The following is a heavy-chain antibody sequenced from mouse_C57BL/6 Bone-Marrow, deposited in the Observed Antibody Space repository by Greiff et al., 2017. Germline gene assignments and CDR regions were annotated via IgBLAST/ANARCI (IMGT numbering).Heavy chain of an antibody. CDR1: GFTFSSYG. V-gene: IGHV5-6*01. D-gene: IGHD4-1*01. CDR3: ARHTGAMDY. J-gene: IGHJ4*01. Sequence: EVMLVESGGDLVKPGGSLKLSCEASGFTFSSYGMSWVRQTPDKRLEWVATISSGGSYTYYPDSVKGRFTISRDNAKNTLYLQMSSLKTEDTAMYYCARHTGAMDYWGQGTSVTVSS. CDR2: ISSGGSYT.